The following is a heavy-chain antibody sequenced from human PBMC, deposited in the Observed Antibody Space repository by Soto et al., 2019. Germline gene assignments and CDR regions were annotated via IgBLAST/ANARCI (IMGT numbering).Heavy chain of an antibody. D-gene: IGHD6-13*01. J-gene: IGHJ5*02. Sequence: QVQVVQSGAEVKKPGASVKVSCKASGYTLSNYAMHWVRQAPGQRLEWMGWINAGNGDIKYSQKFQGRVSITRDTSANTGYMELSSLRFEDTAVYYCPRDGEGRAAAGMVSWGQGTLVTAYS. CDR3: PRDGEGRAAAGMVS. CDR1: GYTLSNYA. V-gene: IGHV1-3*01. CDR2: INAGNGDI.